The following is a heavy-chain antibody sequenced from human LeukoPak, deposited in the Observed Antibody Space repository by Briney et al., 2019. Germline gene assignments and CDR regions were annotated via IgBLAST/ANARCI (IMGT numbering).Heavy chain of an antibody. CDR3: ARGRPYSGGYHLDY. V-gene: IGHV4-39*02. J-gene: IGHJ4*02. D-gene: IGHD1-26*01. CDR1: GDSTSSDRYY. CDR2: IYYSGST. Sequence: SETLSLTCTVSGDSTSSDRYYGGWVRQPPVKGLEWIGNIYYSGSTYYNPSLKGRVTMSVDTSKNQFFLKLNSVTAADTAVYYCARGRPYSGGYHLDYWGQGTLVTVSA.